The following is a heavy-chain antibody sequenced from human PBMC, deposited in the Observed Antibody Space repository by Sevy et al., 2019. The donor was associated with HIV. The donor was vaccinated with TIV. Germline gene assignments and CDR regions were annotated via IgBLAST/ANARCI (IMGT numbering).Heavy chain of an antibody. J-gene: IGHJ4*02. CDR1: GFTFSSYA. V-gene: IGHV3-23*01. CDR2: IGDSDTAT. D-gene: IGHD4-17*01. Sequence: GGSLRLSCAASGFTFSSYAMSWVRQAPGRGLEWVSLIGDSDTATYYTDSVRGRFTISRDSSKNPLYLQMTSLRAGDTAVYYCAKGSYAAFNLFEYWGQGTLVTVSS. CDR3: AKGSYAAFNLFEY.